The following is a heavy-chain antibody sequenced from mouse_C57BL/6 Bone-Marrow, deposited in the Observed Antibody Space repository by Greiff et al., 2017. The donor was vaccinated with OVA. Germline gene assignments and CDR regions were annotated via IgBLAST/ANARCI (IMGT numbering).Heavy chain of an antibody. D-gene: IGHD1-1*01. V-gene: IGHV1-64*01. CDR3: ASFYGSSFYFDY. Sequence: VKLQESGAELVKPGASVKLSCKASGYTFTSYWMHWVKQRPGQGLEWIGMIHPNSGSTNYNEKFKSKATLTVDKSSSTAYMQLSSLTSEDSAVYYCASFYGSSFYFDYWGQGTTLTVSS. CDR1: GYTFTSYW. CDR2: IHPNSGST. J-gene: IGHJ2*01.